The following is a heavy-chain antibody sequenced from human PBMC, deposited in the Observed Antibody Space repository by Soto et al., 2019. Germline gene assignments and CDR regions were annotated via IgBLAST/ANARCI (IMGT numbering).Heavy chain of an antibody. CDR3: AKDLNIATPGALTN. J-gene: IGHJ4*02. CDR2: LSGSGATT. Sequence: PGGSLRLSCAASGFAFSNSVMNWVRQAPGKGLEWVSGLSGSGATTYYEDSVKGRFTISRDNSKNTLYLQMNSLRVEDTAIYYCAKDLNIATPGALTNWGQGTLVTVSS. V-gene: IGHV3-23*01. CDR1: GFAFSNSV. D-gene: IGHD6-13*01.